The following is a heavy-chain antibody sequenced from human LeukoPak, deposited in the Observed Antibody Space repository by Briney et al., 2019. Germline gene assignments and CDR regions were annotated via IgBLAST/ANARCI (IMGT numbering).Heavy chain of an antibody. CDR1: GDSISSGGYY. D-gene: IGHD1-1*01. J-gene: IGHJ4*02. CDR2: IHHSGSI. Sequence: ASETLSLTCTVSGDSISSGGYYWNWVRQSPGKGLEWIGCIHHSGSIHYTPSLESRVTISVDRSNNQFSLKLSSVTAADTAVYYCARGTDAWKVGYWGQGTLVTVSS. CDR3: ARGTDAWKVGY. V-gene: IGHV4-30-2*06.